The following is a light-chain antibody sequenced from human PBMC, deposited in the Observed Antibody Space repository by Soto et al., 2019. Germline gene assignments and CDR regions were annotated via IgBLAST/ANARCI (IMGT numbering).Light chain of an antibody. Sequence: QSALTQPRSVSGYPGQSVTISCTGTSSDVGGYNYVSWYQQHPGKAPKLMIYDVSKRPSGVPDRFSGSKSGNTASLTISGLQAEDEADYYCCSYAGSYTFVLFGGVTKLTVL. J-gene: IGLJ2*01. CDR3: CSYAGSYTFVL. CDR1: SSDVGGYNY. CDR2: DVS. V-gene: IGLV2-11*01.